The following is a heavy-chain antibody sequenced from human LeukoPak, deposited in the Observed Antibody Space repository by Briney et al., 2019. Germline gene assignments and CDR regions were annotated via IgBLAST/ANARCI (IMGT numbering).Heavy chain of an antibody. V-gene: IGHV3-48*01. J-gene: IGHJ4*02. Sequence: GGSLRLSCAASGFIFSHYNMNWVRQAPGKGLEWVSYISTSSNTIYYVDSVKGRFTISRDNAKNSLYLQMNSLRAEDTAVYYCARVEWNYGDYYFDYWGQGTLVTVSS. CDR2: ISTSSNTI. D-gene: IGHD4-17*01. CDR3: ARVEWNYGDYYFDY. CDR1: GFIFSHYN.